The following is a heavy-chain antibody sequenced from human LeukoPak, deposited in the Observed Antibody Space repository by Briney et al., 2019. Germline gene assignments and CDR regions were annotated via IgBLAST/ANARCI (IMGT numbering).Heavy chain of an antibody. CDR2: INPSDGST. V-gene: IGHV1-46*01. CDR1: GYTFTNYN. CDR3: ATGASEMATTQYYFDY. Sequence: GASVKVSCKASGYTFTNYNIHWVRQAPGQGLQWMGTINPSDGSTINAQRFQGRVTMTRDSSTSTVYMEVNSLRSEDTAVYYCATGASEMATTQYYFDYWGQGTLVTVSS. J-gene: IGHJ4*02. D-gene: IGHD5-24*01.